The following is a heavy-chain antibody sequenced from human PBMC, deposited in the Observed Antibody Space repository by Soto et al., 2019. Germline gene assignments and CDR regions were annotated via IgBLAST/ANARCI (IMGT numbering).Heavy chain of an antibody. J-gene: IGHJ4*02. V-gene: IGHV1-18*01. CDR1: GYTFITYG. D-gene: IGHD3-22*01. CDR2: ISTYNGDP. CDR3: ARGPTDYYDKCGDYSLDY. Sequence: QVQLVQSGAEVNEPGASVKVSCKASGYTFITYGMSWVRQAPGQGLDWMGWISTYNGDPKYADRIQGRDTMTTDKTTGKAYMELRSLRADYTAVYYWARGPTDYYDKCGDYSLDYWGQGPLVTVSS.